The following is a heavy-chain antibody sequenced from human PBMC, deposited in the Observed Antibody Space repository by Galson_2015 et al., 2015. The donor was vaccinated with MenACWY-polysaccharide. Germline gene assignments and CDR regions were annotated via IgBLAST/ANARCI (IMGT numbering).Heavy chain of an antibody. CDR2: ISYDGSNT. Sequence: SLRLSCAASGFTFSSYGMHWVRQAPGKGLEWMALISYDGSNTYYADSVKGRFTVSRDNSKNTLYLQMNSLRAEDTAVYYCAKGLGYCSKTNCFYYYYYGMDVWVQGTTATVSS. CDR1: GFTFSSYG. CDR3: AKGLGYCSKTNCFYYYYYGMDV. D-gene: IGHD2-2*01. J-gene: IGHJ6*02. V-gene: IGHV3-30*18.